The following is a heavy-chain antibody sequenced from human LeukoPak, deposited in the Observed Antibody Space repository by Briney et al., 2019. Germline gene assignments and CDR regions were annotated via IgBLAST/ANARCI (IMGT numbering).Heavy chain of an antibody. J-gene: IGHJ4*02. D-gene: IGHD6-19*01. CDR3: AAPGWRDLFDY. CDR1: GGSIRSSNW. V-gene: IGHV4-4*02. Sequence: SGTLSLTCAVSGGSIRSSNWWSWVRQSPGKGLEWIGEIFYSGSTNYTPSLKSRVTISVDTSKNQFSLKLTSVTAADTAVYYCAAPGWRDLFDYWGQGTLVTVSS. CDR2: IFYSGST.